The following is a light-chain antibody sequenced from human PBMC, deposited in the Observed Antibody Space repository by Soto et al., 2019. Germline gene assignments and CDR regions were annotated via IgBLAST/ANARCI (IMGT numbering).Light chain of an antibody. V-gene: IGKV3-20*01. CDR2: GAS. J-gene: IGKJ1*01. CDR1: QSVSSNH. Sequence: EIVLTQSPGSLSLSPRERATLSCRASQSVSSNHLAWYQQKPGQAPRLLIYGASRRATGIPDRFSGSGSGTEFTLTISRLEPEDFSVYYCQQYGSSPRTFGQGTKVEIK. CDR3: QQYGSSPRT.